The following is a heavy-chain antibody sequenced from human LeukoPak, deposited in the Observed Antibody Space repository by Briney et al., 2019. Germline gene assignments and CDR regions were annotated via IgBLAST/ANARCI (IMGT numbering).Heavy chain of an antibody. D-gene: IGHD2-15*01. V-gene: IGHV1-2*02. Sequence: ASVKVSCKASGYTFTGYYMHWVRQAPGQGLEWMGWINPNSGGTNYAQKFQGRVTMTRDTSISTAYMELSRLRSDDTAVYYCAKKLGVVVAATGVHWFAPWGQGTLVTVSS. J-gene: IGHJ5*02. CDR1: GYTFTGYY. CDR2: INPNSGGT. CDR3: AKKLGVVVAATGVHWFAP.